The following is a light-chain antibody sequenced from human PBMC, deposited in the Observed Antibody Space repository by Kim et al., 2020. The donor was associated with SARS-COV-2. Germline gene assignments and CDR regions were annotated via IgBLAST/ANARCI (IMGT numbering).Light chain of an antibody. CDR2: YNN. J-gene: IGLJ2*01. Sequence: GQRVSLSCSGSSSNIGTTSVNWYQQVPGTAFKLLIYYNNRRPSGVPDRFSGSKSGTSASLAISGLQSEDEGEYYCAAWDDSLNGPVFGGGTQLTVL. CDR1: SSNIGTTS. CDR3: AAWDDSLNGPV. V-gene: IGLV1-44*01.